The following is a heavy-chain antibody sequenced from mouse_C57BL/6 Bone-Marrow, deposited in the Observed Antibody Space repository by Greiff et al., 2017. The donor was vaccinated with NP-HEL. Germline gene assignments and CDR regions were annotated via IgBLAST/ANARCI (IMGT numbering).Heavy chain of an antibody. V-gene: IGHV1-61*01. Sequence: QVQLQQSGAELVRPGSSVKLSCKASGYTFTSYWMDWVKQRPGQGLEWIGNIYPSDSETHYNQKFKDKATLTVDKSSSTAYMQLSSLTSEDSAVYYCARWDYGNFYYWGQVTTLTVSS. CDR1: GYTFTSYW. CDR2: IYPSDSET. CDR3: ARWDYGNFYY. D-gene: IGHD2-1*01. J-gene: IGHJ2*01.